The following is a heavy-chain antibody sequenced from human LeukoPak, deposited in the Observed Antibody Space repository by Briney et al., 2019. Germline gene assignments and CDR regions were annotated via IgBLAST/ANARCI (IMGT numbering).Heavy chain of an antibody. V-gene: IGHV3-9*01. CDR1: GFTFDDYA. Sequence: GGSLRLSCAASGFTFDDYAMHWVRQAPGKGLEWVSGISWNSGSIGYADSVKGRFTISRDNAKNSLYLQMNSLRAEDTALYYCAKGMDEAFDIWGQGTMVTVSS. CDR3: AKGMDEAFDI. CDR2: ISWNSGSI. D-gene: IGHD3/OR15-3a*01. J-gene: IGHJ3*02.